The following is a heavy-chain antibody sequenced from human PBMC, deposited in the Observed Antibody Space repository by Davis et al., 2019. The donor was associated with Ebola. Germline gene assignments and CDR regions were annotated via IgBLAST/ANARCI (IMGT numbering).Heavy chain of an antibody. CDR1: GFTFNIYP. V-gene: IGHV3-23*01. Sequence: GESPKISCAASGFTFNIYPMSWVRQTPGKGLEWVSATTLSGASTYDAESVKGRFTISRDNSRNTLYLQMSSLRADDTAVYYCAKDGGNLPYWYFDRWGRGTLVTVSS. D-gene: IGHD1-7*01. CDR3: AKDGGNLPYWYFDR. J-gene: IGHJ2*01. CDR2: TTLSGAST.